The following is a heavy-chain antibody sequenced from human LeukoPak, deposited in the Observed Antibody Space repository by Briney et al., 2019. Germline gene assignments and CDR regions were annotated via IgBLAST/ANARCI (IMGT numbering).Heavy chain of an antibody. V-gene: IGHV4-59*01. Sequence: SETLSLTCTVSGGSISSYYWSWIRQPPGKGLEWIGYIYYSGSTNYNPSFKSRVTISVDTSKNQFSLKLSSVTAADTAVYYCARDRGARHDAFDIWGQGTMVTVSS. J-gene: IGHJ3*02. CDR1: GGSISSYY. D-gene: IGHD1-26*01. CDR2: IYYSGST. CDR3: ARDRGARHDAFDI.